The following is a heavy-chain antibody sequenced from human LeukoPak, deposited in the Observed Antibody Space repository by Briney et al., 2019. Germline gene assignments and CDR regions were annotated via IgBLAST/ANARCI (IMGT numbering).Heavy chain of an antibody. V-gene: IGHV3-23*01. CDR3: AREAPGYFDL. J-gene: IGHJ2*01. CDR1: GFTFSSYA. Sequence: GGSLRLSCAASGFTFSSYAMSWVRQAPGKGLEWVSAIRGGGGRTYYADSVKGRFTISRDNSKNTLFLQMNSLRAEDTAVYYCAREAPGYFDLWGRGTLVTVSS. CDR2: IRGGGGRT.